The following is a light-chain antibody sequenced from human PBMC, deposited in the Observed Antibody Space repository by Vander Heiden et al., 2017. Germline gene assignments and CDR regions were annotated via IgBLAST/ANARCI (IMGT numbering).Light chain of an antibody. J-gene: IGLJ1*01. CDR3: QSYDSSLSALYV. Sequence: QSVLTQPPSVSGAPGQRATISCTGTNSNIGAGYDVNWYQQFPGTSPRLLIYGNTNRPSGVPDRFSGSKSGTSASLAITGLQAEDEADYYCQSYDSSLSALYVFGTGTKVTVL. CDR2: GNT. CDR1: NSNIGAGYD. V-gene: IGLV1-40*01.